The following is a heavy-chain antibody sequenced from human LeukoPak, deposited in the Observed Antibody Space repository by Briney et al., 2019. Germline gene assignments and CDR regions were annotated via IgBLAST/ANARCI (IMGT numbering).Heavy chain of an antibody. J-gene: IGHJ6*03. D-gene: IGHD3-22*01. CDR2: VYYTGST. CDR1: SGFITAYY. Sequence: SETLSLTCSVSSGFITAYYWSWIRQPPGKGLEWIGYVYYTGSTEYNPSLRSRVTISLEMSTHQFSLNLSSVTAADTAVYYCTRGSIAYYYMDVWGKGTTVTISS. CDR3: TRGSIAYYYMDV. V-gene: IGHV4-59*01.